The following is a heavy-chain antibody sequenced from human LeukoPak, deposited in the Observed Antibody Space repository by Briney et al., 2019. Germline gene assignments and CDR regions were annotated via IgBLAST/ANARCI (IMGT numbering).Heavy chain of an antibody. CDR1: GFTFSSYI. CDR3: ARDISYYYYMDV. J-gene: IGHJ6*03. CDR2: ISSSSSTI. Sequence: QSGGSQRLSCAASGFTFSSYIMNWVRQAPGKGLEWVSYISSSSSTIYYADSVKGRFTISRDNAKNSLYLQMNSLRAEDTAVYYCARDISYYYYMDVWGKGTTVTVSS. V-gene: IGHV3-48*04. D-gene: IGHD3-9*01.